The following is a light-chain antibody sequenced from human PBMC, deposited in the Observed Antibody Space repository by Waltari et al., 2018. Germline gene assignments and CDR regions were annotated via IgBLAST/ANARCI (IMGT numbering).Light chain of an antibody. CDR3: SSQSSNNVVL. J-gene: IGLJ2*01. CDR2: DVS. V-gene: IGLV2-14*03. CDR1: SSDFGSYKS. Sequence: QSALTQPASVSWSPGQAITISFTGTSSDFGSYKSFPWYQDHPGKGPKVMIYDVSNRPSGVSARFSGSKSGNTASLTISGLQAEDEADYYCSSQSSNNVVLFGGGTKLTVL.